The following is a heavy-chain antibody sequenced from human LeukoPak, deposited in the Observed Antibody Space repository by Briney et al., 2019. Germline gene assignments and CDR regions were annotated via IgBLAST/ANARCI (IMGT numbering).Heavy chain of an antibody. CDR1: GYTFTSYG. CDR3: AREGRSSSWPYYYYYMDV. Sequence: ASVKVSCKASGYTFTSYGISWVRQAPGQGLEWMGIINPSGGSTSYAQKFQGRVTMTRDTSTSTVYMELSGLRSEDTAVYYCAREGRSSSWPYYYYYMDVWGKGTTVTVSS. D-gene: IGHD6-13*01. J-gene: IGHJ6*03. V-gene: IGHV1-46*01. CDR2: INPSGGST.